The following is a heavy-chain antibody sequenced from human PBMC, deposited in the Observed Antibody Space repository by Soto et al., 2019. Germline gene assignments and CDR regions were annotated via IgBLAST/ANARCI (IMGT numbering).Heavy chain of an antibody. J-gene: IGHJ3*02. CDR2: ISYDGSNK. Sequence: GGSLRLSCAASGFTLSSYAMHWVRPAPGKGLEWVAVISYDGSNKYYADSVKGRFIISRDNAKNSLYLQMNSLRAEDTATYYCARGADGITIATAFDIWGQGTMVTVSS. CDR3: ARGADGITIATAFDI. D-gene: IGHD3-3*01. V-gene: IGHV3-30-3*01. CDR1: GFTLSSYA.